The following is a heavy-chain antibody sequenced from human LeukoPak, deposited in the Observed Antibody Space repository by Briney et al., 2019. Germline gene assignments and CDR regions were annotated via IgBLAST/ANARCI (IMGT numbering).Heavy chain of an antibody. V-gene: IGHV3-11*06. CDR2: ISSSSSYT. CDR3: ARDFGANNWFDP. Sequence: GGSLRLSCAASGFTFSNYYMSWIRQAPGKGLEWVSYISSSSSYTNYADSVKGRFTISRDNAKNSLYLQMNSLRAEDTAVYYCARDFGANNWFDPWGQGTLVTVSS. J-gene: IGHJ5*02. CDR1: GFTFSNYY. D-gene: IGHD3-10*01.